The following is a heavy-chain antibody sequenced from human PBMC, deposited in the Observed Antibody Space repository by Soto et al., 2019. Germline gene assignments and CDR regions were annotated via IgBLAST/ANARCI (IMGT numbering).Heavy chain of an antibody. D-gene: IGHD2-15*01. CDR1: AGSISSGDYY. J-gene: IGHJ5*02. CDR3: ARALIVVAAGRQYNWFDP. V-gene: IGHV4-30-4*01. Sequence: SETLSLTCTVSAGSISSGDYYWSWIRQPPGKGLEWIGYIYYSGSTYYNPSLKSRVTISVDTSKNQFSLKLSSVTAADTAVYYCARALIVVAAGRQYNWFDPWGQGTLVTVSS. CDR2: IYYSGST.